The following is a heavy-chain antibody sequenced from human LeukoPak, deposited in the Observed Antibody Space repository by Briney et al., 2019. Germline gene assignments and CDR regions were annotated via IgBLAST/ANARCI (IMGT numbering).Heavy chain of an antibody. CDR3: ARDEGGGSCYGY. Sequence: ASVKVSCKASGYTFTGYHMHWVRQAPGQGLEWMGWINPNSGDTNYAQKFQGRVTMTRDTSISTAYMELSRLRSDDTAVYYCARDEGGGSCYGYWGQGTLVTVSS. V-gene: IGHV1-2*02. D-gene: IGHD2-15*01. J-gene: IGHJ4*02. CDR2: INPNSGDT. CDR1: GYTFTGYH.